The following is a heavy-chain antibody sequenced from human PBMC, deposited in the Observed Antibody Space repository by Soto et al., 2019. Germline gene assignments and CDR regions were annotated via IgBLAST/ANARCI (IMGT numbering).Heavy chain of an antibody. CDR2: AHQSGRT. Sequence: QVQLQESGPGLVKPSGTLSLTCTVSGGSMSSSNWWNWVRQTTGKGLEWIGEAHQSGRTNYNPSLKSRVTISVDKSKNRFSLNLSSVTAADTAVYYCARSEATVLDSWGQGTLVTVSS. CDR1: GGSMSSSNW. J-gene: IGHJ4*02. D-gene: IGHD4-17*01. V-gene: IGHV4-4*02. CDR3: ARSEATVLDS.